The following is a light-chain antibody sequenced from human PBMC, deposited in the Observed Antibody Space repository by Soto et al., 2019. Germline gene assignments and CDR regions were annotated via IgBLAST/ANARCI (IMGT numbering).Light chain of an antibody. CDR1: QSINNL. J-gene: IGKJ1*01. CDR3: QQYNSYPWA. V-gene: IGKV1-5*03. Sequence: DLQMTQSPSILPASVGDRVTITCRTSQSINNLLAWYQHRPGKAPNLLIYEASSLESGVPSRFSGSGSGTEFTLTITSLQPDDFASYYCQQYNSYPWAFGQGTKVEIK. CDR2: EAS.